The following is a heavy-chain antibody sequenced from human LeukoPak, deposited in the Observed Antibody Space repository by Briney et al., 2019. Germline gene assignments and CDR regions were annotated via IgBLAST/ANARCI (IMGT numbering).Heavy chain of an antibody. V-gene: IGHV4-61*02. D-gene: IGHD6-19*01. CDR1: GGPISSGSYY. Sequence: SQTLSLTXTVSGGPISSGSYYWSWIRQPAGKGLEWIGRICTSGSTNYNPSLKSRVTISVDTSKNQFSLKLSSVAAADTALYYCASGNPSLYSSGWYPFDYWGQGTLVTVSS. CDR2: ICTSGST. J-gene: IGHJ4*02. CDR3: ASGNPSLYSSGWYPFDY.